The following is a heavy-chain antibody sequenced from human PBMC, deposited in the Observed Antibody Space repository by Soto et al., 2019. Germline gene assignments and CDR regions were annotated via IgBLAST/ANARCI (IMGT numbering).Heavy chain of an antibody. D-gene: IGHD3-10*01. Sequence: QVYLVESGGGVVQPGKSLRLSCTVSGFTFPNFAMHWVRQAPGKGPEWVALISSDGNTKYYADSVKGRFTISRDNSKNTLYLQISLLRIEDTAVFYCAKDLYFSSSGSPTPDDFDFWGQGTLVTVSS. J-gene: IGHJ4*02. CDR2: ISSDGNTK. V-gene: IGHV3-30*18. CDR1: GFTFPNFA. CDR3: AKDLYFSSSGSPTPDDFDF.